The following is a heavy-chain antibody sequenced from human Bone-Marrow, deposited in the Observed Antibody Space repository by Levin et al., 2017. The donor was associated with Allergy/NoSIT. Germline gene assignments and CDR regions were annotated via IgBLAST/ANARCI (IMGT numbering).Heavy chain of an antibody. D-gene: IGHD2/OR15-2a*01. V-gene: IGHV3-33*01. CDR2: IFFDGHEK. CDR1: GFSFRTYA. CDR3: ARAATTFNANMWYGSNWFDP. Sequence: GESLKISCAASGFSFRTYAMHWVRQGPGKGLEWVAIIFFDGHEKHYADSVMGRFTISRDNSNNTLYLQMNSLRADDTAVYYCARAATTFNANMWYGSNWFDPWGQGTLVTVSS. J-gene: IGHJ5*02.